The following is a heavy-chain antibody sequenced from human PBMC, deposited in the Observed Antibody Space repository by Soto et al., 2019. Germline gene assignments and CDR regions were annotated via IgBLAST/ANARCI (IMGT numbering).Heavy chain of an antibody. Sequence: GGSLRLSCVASGVTFNNYAMTWVRQAPGKGLEWVSGISGAGDTTYYADSVKGRFTISRDNPKNTLYLQMNSLRVEDTAVYYCAKVSLGATTITDYSYYGMDVWGQGATVTVSS. D-gene: IGHD1-26*01. CDR1: GVTFNNYA. J-gene: IGHJ6*02. CDR3: AKVSLGATTITDYSYYGMDV. CDR2: ISGAGDTT. V-gene: IGHV3-23*01.